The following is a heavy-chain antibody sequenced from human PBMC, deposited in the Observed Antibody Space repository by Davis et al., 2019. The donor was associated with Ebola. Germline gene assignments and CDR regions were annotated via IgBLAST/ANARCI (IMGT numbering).Heavy chain of an antibody. Sequence: PSETLSLTCTVSGGSISSGGYYWSWIRQHPGKGLEWIGYIYYSGSTYYNPSLKSRVTISVDTSKNQFSLKLTSVTAADTAVYYCARDRTYSWAFDIWGQGTMVTVSS. D-gene: IGHD1-7*01. CDR2: IYYSGST. V-gene: IGHV4-31*03. J-gene: IGHJ3*02. CDR1: GGSISSGGYY. CDR3: ARDRTYSWAFDI.